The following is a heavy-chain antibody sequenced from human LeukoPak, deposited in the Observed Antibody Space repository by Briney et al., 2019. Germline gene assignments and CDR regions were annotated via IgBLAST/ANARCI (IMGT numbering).Heavy chain of an antibody. CDR2: IYYSGST. J-gene: IGHJ4*02. V-gene: IGHV4-59*12. CDR3: ARVPYYDFWSGFEGLYYFDS. Sequence: SETLSLTCTVSGGSISSYYWSWIRQPPGKGLEWIGYIYYSGSTNYNPSLKSRVTISVDTSMNHFSLKLSSVTAADTAVYYCARVPYYDFWSGFEGLYYFDSWGQGTLVAVSS. CDR1: GGSISSYY. D-gene: IGHD3-3*01.